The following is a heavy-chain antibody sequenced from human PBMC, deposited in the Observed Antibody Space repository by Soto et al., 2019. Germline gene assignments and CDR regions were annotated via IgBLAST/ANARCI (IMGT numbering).Heavy chain of an antibody. D-gene: IGHD6-19*01. CDR1: GGSVSSDAYY. CDR2: ILSGGGT. V-gene: IGHV4-61*08. Sequence: QVQLQESGPGLVKPSGTLSLTCSVSGGSVSSDAYYWSWIRQPPRKTLEWIGFILSGGGTSTNPSLRSRISISVDTSRNPFYLRLTSVTASDTGVYFCAKGFSSGWYVDSWGRGTLVTVSS. J-gene: IGHJ4*02. CDR3: AKGFSSGWYVDS.